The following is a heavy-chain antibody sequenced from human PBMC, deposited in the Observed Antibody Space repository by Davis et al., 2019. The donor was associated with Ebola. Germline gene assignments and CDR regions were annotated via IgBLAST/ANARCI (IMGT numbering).Heavy chain of an antibody. D-gene: IGHD3-3*01. J-gene: IGHJ6*02. CDR1: GVSTNSADFY. V-gene: IGHV4-61*08. CDR3: ARGHTIFGVTKYYYGMDV. CDR2: IYYSGST. Sequence: MPSETLSLTCTVSGVSTNSADFYWAWFRQPPAKGPEWIGYIYYSGSTNYNPSLKSRVTISVDTSKNQFSLKLSSVTAADTAVYYCARGHTIFGVTKYYYGMDVWGQGTTVTVSS.